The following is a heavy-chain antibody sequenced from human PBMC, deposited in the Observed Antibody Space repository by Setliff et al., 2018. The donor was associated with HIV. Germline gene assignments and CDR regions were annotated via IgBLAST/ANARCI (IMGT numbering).Heavy chain of an antibody. CDR1: GGSISISD. Sequence: SETLSLTCTVSGGSISISDWSWIRQPPGKGLEWIGCIYTSGNTNYDPSLKSRVTISVDTSKNQFSLKLASVTAADTAVYFCARRSDWFDPLGQGTLVTVSS. J-gene: IGHJ5*02. V-gene: IGHV4-4*09. CDR3: ARRSDWFDP. CDR2: IYTSGNT.